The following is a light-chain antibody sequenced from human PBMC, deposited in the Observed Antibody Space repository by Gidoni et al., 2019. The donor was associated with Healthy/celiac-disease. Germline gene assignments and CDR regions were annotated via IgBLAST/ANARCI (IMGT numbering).Light chain of an antibody. CDR3: CSYAGSYV. J-gene: IGLJ1*01. CDR1: SSDVGGYNY. CDR2: DVS. Sequence: QSALTQPRSVSGSPGQSVTLSCTATSSDVGGYNYVSWYQQHPGKAPKLMIYDVSKRPSGVPDRFSGSKSGNTASLTISGLQAEDEADYYCCSYAGSYVFGTGTKVTVL. V-gene: IGLV2-11*01.